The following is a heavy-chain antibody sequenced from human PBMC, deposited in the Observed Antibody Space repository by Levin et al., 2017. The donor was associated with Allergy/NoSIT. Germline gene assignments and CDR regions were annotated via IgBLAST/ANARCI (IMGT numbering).Heavy chain of an antibody. CDR1: GFSLSTSGVG. CDR3: AHRLGGPYYGSGSYSS. J-gene: IGHJ5*02. Sequence: SGPTLVKPTQTLTLTCTFSGFSLSTSGVGVGWIRQPPGKALEWLALIYWDDDKRYSPSLKSRLTITKDTSKNQVVLTMTNMDPVDTATYYCAHRLGGPYYGSGSYSSWGQGTLVTVSS. D-gene: IGHD3-10*01. CDR2: IYWDDDK. V-gene: IGHV2-5*02.